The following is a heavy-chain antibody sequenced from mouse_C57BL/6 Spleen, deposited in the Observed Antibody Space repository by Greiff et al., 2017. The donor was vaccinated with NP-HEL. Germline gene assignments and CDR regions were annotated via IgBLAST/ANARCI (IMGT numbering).Heavy chain of an antibody. CDR3: TTPGTSDFDY. V-gene: IGHV14-4*01. CDR1: GFNIKDDY. J-gene: IGHJ2*01. D-gene: IGHD4-1*01. CDR2: IDPENGDT. Sequence: VQLQQSGAELVRPGASVKLSCTASGFNIKDDYMHWVKQRPEQGLEWIGWIDPENGDTEYASKFQGKATITADTSSNTAYLQLRSLTSEDTAVYYCTTPGTSDFDYWGQGTTLTVSS.